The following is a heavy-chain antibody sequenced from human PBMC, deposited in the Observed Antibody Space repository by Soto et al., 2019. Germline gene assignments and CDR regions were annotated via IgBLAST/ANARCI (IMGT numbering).Heavy chain of an antibody. CDR3: ARRVKRHVSVTPGDALDI. CDR1: GGTFSSYT. Sequence: QVQLVQSGAEVKKPGSSVKVSCKASGGTFSSYTISWVRQAPGQGLERMGRIIPILGIANYAQKFQGRVTTTADKATRTAYMELSSLISEDTAVYYCARRVKRHVSVTPGDALDIWGQGTMVTVSS. J-gene: IGHJ3*02. CDR2: IIPILGIA. D-gene: IGHD2-21*02. V-gene: IGHV1-69*02.